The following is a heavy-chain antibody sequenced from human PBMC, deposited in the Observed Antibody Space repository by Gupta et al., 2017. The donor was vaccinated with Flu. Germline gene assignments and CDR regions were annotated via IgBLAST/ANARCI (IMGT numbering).Heavy chain of an antibody. Sequence: EVKLLESGGGFVEPGESLRLSCAASGFVFSNYDMTWVRQAPGKGLEWVSGISGTDGNTNYADSVKGRFTISRENSKNMLYLQMNSLRVEDTAVYYCVKVGWDDYWGEGTLVTVAA. D-gene: IGHD6-19*01. CDR1: GFVFSNYD. J-gene: IGHJ4*02. V-gene: IGHV3-23*01. CDR2: ISGTDGNT. CDR3: VKVGWDDY.